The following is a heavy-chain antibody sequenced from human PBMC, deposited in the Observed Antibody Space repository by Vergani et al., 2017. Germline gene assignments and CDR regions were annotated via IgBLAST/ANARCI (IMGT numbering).Heavy chain of an antibody. D-gene: IGHD3-10*01. CDR2: IYPGDSDT. Sequence: EVQLVQSGAEVKKPGESLKISCKGSGYSFTSYWIGWVRQMPGKGLEWMVIIYPGDSDTRYSPSFQGQVTISADKSISTAYLRWGSLKTSWTAMYYCARRFGYGSGSYPIDVFDIWGQGRMVTVSS. V-gene: IGHV5-51*03. CDR1: GYSFTSYW. J-gene: IGHJ3*02. CDR3: ARRFGYGSGSYPIDVFDI.